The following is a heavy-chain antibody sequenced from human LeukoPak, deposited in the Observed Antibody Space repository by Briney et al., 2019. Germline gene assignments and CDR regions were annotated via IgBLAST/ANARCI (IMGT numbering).Heavy chain of an antibody. CDR1: GFTFSSYS. Sequence: GGSLRLSCAASGFTFSSYSMNWVRQAPGKGLEWVSSISSSSSYIYYADSVKGRFTISRDNAKKTLYLQLNSLRPEDTAVYYCARCIVVIPVVRGGGYYGMDVWGQGTTVTVSS. D-gene: IGHD2-2*01. V-gene: IGHV3-21*04. CDR2: ISSSSSYI. CDR3: ARCIVVIPVVRGGGYYGMDV. J-gene: IGHJ6*02.